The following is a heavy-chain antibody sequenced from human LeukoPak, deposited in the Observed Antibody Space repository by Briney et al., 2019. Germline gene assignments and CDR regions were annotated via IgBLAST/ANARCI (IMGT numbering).Heavy chain of an antibody. CDR2: INHSGST. CDR3: ARGRGIGPYGMDV. D-gene: IGHD6-13*01. J-gene: IGHJ6*02. Sequence: GSLRLSCAASGFTFSTYAMSWIRQPPGKGLEWIGEINHSGSTNYNPSLKSRVTISVDTSKNQFSLKLSSVTAADTAVYYCARGRGIGPYGMDVWGQGTTVTVSS. CDR1: GFTFSTYA. V-gene: IGHV4-34*01.